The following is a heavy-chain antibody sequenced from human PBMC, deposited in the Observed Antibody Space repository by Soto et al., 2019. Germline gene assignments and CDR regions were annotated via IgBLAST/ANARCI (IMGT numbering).Heavy chain of an antibody. V-gene: IGHV4-59*01. CDR3: ARLNYYDTSGYPFDY. D-gene: IGHD3-22*01. J-gene: IGHJ4*02. CDR1: GGSISSYY. CDR2: IYFRGTT. Sequence: SETLSLTCTVSGGSISSYYWSWIRQPPGKGLEWIGYIYFRGTTNYNPSLKSRVTMSADTSKNQFSLKLNSVTAADTAVYYCARLNYYDTSGYPFDYWGQGMMVTGSS.